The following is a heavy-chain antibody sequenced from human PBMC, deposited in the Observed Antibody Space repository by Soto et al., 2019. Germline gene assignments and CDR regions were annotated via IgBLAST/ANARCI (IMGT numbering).Heavy chain of an antibody. V-gene: IGHV3-23*01. D-gene: IGHD1-1*01. J-gene: IGHJ4*02. CDR1: GFTFSSYA. CDR3: AKVPFKAGTLYYFDY. CDR2: ISGSGDST. Sequence: EVQLLESGGGLVQPGGSLRLSCAASGFTFSSYAMSWVRQAPGKGLEWVSAISGSGDSTYYADSVKGRFTISRDNSKNTLYLQMNSLRAEDTAVYYCAKVPFKAGTLYYFDYWGQGTLVTVSS.